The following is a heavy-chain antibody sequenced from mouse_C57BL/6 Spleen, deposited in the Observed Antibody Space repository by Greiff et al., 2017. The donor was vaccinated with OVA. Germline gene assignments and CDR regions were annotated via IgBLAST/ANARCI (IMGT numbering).Heavy chain of an antibody. CDR1: GYTFTSYW. D-gene: IGHD1-1*01. CDR2: INPSNGGT. V-gene: IGHV1-53*01. CDR3: ARGAVVATDYYAMDY. Sequence: QVQLQQPGTELVKPGASVKLSCKASGYTFTSYWMHWVKQRPGQGLEWIGNINPSNGGTNYNEKFKSKATLTVDKSSSTAYMQLSSLTSEDSAVYYCARGAVVATDYYAMDYWGQGTSVTVSS. J-gene: IGHJ4*01.